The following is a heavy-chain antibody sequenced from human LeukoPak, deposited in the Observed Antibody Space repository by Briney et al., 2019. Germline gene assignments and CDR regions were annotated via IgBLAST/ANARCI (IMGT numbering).Heavy chain of an antibody. CDR1: GGSISSYY. D-gene: IGHD3-22*01. CDR2: IYYSGST. CDR3: ARDRGYYDSSRGYVRRKLVGWFDP. Sequence: SETLSLTCTVSGGSISSYYWSWIRQPPGKGLEWIAYIYYSGSTNYNPSLNSRVTISVDTSKNQFSLKLSSVTAADTAVYYCARDRGYYDSSRGYVRRKLVGWFDPWGQGTLVTVSS. J-gene: IGHJ5*02. V-gene: IGHV4-59*01.